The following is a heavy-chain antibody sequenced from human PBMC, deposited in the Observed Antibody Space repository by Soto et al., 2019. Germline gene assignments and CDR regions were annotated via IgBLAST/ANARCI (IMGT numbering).Heavy chain of an antibody. D-gene: IGHD6-13*01. V-gene: IGHV6-1*01. Sequence: SQTLSLTCAISGDSVSSSSVTWNWIRQSPSRGLEWLGRTYYRSKWYNDYAESVKSRVTINPDTSKNQFSLQLNSVTPEDTAVYYCVRLVGNSWLDYWGQGTQVTSPQ. CDR1: GDSVSSSSVT. CDR2: TYYRSKWYN. J-gene: IGHJ4*02. CDR3: VRLVGNSWLDY.